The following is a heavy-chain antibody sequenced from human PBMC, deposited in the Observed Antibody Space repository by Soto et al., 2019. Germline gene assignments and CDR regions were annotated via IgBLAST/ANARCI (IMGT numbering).Heavy chain of an antibody. CDR3: ARGDPYYDFWSGYLYYFDY. V-gene: IGHV4-34*01. J-gene: IGHJ4*02. CDR1: GGSFSGYY. Sequence: PSETLSLTCAVYGGSFSGYYWSWIRQPPGKGLEWIGEINHSGSTNYNPSLKSRVTISVDTSKNQFSLKLSSVTAAATAVYYCARGDPYYDFWSGYLYYFDYWGKGTLVTVSS. D-gene: IGHD3-3*01. CDR2: INHSGST.